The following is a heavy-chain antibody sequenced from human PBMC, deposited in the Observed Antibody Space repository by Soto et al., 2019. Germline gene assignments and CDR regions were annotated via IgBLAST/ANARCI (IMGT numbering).Heavy chain of an antibody. J-gene: IGHJ4*02. CDR2: IYYSGST. CDR1: GGSISSYY. V-gene: IGHV4-59*01. D-gene: IGHD6-13*01. CDR3: ARSPSIAAAGIGY. Sequence: XATLSLTCTVSGGSISSYYWSWIRQPPGKGLEWIGYIYYSGSTNYNPSLKSRVTISVDTSKNQFSLKLSSVTAADTAVYYCARSPSIAAAGIGYCGQRTLVTVSS.